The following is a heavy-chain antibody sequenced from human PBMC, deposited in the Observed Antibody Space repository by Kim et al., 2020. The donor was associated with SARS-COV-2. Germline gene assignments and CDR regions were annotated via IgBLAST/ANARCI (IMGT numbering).Heavy chain of an antibody. Sequence: ASVKVSCKASGYTFTGYYMHWVRQAPGQGLEWMGWINPNSGGTNYAQKFQGRVTMTRDTSISTAYMELSRLRSDDTAVYYCARESMVRGVIRAQYFDYWGQGTLVTVSS. V-gene: IGHV1-2*02. D-gene: IGHD3-10*01. CDR1: GYTFTGYY. J-gene: IGHJ4*02. CDR2: INPNSGGT. CDR3: ARESMVRGVIRAQYFDY.